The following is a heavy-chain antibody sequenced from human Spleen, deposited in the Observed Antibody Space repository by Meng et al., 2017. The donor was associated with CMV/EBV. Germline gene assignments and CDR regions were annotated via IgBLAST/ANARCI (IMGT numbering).Heavy chain of an antibody. CDR2: IYYSGST. Sequence: QVERQESGPGLVKPSQTLSLTCTVSGGSIRSGDYYWSWIRQPPGKGLEWIGYIYYSGSTYYNPSLKSRVTISVDTSKNQFSLKLSSVTAADTAVYYCASCERGQQLVTPFDPWGQGTLVTVSS. V-gene: IGHV4-30-4*08. D-gene: IGHD6-13*01. J-gene: IGHJ5*02. CDR3: ASCERGQQLVTPFDP. CDR1: GGSIRSGDYY.